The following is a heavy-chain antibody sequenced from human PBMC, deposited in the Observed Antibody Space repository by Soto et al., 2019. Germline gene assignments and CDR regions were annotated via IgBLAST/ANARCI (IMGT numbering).Heavy chain of an antibody. CDR2: IKQDGSEK. Sequence: EVQLVESGGGLVQPGGSLRLSCAASGFTFSSYWMSWVRQAPGKGLEWVANIKQDGSEKYYMDSVKGRFTISRDNTKNSLYLHTNSLRAEDTAVYYCAREELGFSSGWYYFDYWGQGTLFTVSS. CDR3: AREELGFSSGWYYFDY. D-gene: IGHD6-19*01. V-gene: IGHV3-7*05. CDR1: GFTFSSYW. J-gene: IGHJ4*02.